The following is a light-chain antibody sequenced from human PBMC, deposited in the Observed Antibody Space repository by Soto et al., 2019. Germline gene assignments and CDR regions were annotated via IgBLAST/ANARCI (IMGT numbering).Light chain of an antibody. V-gene: IGKV3-11*02. CDR3: QQRSTWLYT. Sequence: ILLAQSPATLSLSPGERATLSCKASQDVSIFLAWYQQKPGQAPRLLIHDASNRATGVPARFSGSGSGRDFTLTITSLEPEDVAVYYCQQRSTWLYTFGQGNKLEV. CDR1: QDVSIF. CDR2: DAS. J-gene: IGKJ2*01.